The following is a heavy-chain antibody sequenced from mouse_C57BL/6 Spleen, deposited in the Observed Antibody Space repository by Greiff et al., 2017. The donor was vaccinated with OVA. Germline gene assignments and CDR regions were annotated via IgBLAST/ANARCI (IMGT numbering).Heavy chain of an antibody. CDR3: AKPYYGSSYYYAMDY. CDR2: IHPNSGST. Sequence: VQLQQPGAELVKPGASVKLSCKASGYTFTSYWMHWVKQRPGQGLEWIGMIHPNSGSTNYNEKFKSKATLTVDKSSSTAYMQLSSLTSEDSAVYYCAKPYYGSSYYYAMDYWGQGTSVTVSS. D-gene: IGHD1-1*01. CDR1: GYTFTSYW. J-gene: IGHJ4*01. V-gene: IGHV1-64*01.